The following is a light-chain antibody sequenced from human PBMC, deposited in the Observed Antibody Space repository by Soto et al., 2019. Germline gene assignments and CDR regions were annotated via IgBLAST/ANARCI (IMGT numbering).Light chain of an antibody. J-gene: IGKJ4*02. CDR3: QQANSSPLT. V-gene: IGKV1-12*01. Sequence: DIQMTQSPSSVSAAVGDRVTITCRASQGINKWLAWYQQKPGKAPQLLISAASTLQSGVPSRFSGSGSGTDFILTISNLQPEDFATYFCQQANSSPLTFGGGTKVEI. CDR1: QGINKW. CDR2: AAS.